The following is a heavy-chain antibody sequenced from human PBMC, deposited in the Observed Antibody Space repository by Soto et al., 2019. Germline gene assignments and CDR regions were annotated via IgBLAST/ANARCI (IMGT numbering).Heavy chain of an antibody. CDR1: GCTFSSYA. CDR3: ARGFPLWFDP. D-gene: IGHD3-3*01. CDR2: IIPIFGTA. Sequence: SVKVSCKASGCTFSSYAISWVRQAPGQGLEWMGEIIPIFGTANYAQKFQGRVTITADESTSTAYMELSSLRSEDTAVYYCARGFPLWFDPWGQGTLVTVSS. V-gene: IGHV1-69*13. J-gene: IGHJ5*02.